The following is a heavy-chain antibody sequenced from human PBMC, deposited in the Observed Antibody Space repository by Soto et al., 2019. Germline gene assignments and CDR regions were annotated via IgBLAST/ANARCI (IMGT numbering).Heavy chain of an antibody. J-gene: IGHJ4*02. V-gene: IGHV4-59*01. CDR2: IYYSGST. CDR1: GGSISSYY. CDR3: ARVIRGYEAFDY. Sequence: PSETLSLTCTVSGGSISSYYWSWIRQPPGKGLEWIGYIYYSGSTNYNPSLKSRVTISVDTSKNQFSLKLSSVTAADTAVYYCARVIRGYEAFDYWGQGTLVTVSS. D-gene: IGHD5-12*01.